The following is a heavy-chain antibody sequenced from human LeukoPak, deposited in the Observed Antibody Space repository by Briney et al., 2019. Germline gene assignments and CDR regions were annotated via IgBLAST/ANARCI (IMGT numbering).Heavy chain of an antibody. V-gene: IGHV3-7*05. CDR3: AKSYYYGSGDYSLTAFDI. D-gene: IGHD3-10*01. Sequence: GGSLRLSCAASGFTFSDYWMSWVRQAPGKGLEWVANIQQDGSEKYYVDSVKGRFTISRDNSKNTLNLQMNSLRAEDTAVYYCAKSYYYGSGDYSLTAFDIWGQGTMVTVSS. J-gene: IGHJ3*02. CDR1: GFTFSDYW. CDR2: IQQDGSEK.